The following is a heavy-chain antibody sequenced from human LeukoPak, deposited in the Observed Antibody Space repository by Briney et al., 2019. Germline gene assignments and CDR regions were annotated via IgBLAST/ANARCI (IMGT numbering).Heavy chain of an antibody. Sequence: SETLSLTCGVYGGSFSGYYWSWIRQPPGKGLEWIGEINPRGSTNYNPSLKSRVTLSADTSKNLFSLTLNSVTAADTAVYYCARRRLGYYFDYWGQGTLVTVSS. D-gene: IGHD5-24*01. CDR1: GGSFSGYY. CDR3: ARRRLGYYFDY. J-gene: IGHJ4*02. V-gene: IGHV4-34*01. CDR2: INPRGST.